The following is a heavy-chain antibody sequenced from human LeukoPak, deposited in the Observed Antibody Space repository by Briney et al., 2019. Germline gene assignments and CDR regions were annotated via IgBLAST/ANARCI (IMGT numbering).Heavy chain of an antibody. D-gene: IGHD2-2*01. CDR3: AKAPREYCSSTSCPNWFDP. CDR1: GFSFSTYA. CDR2: VNGNGGST. J-gene: IGHJ5*02. Sequence: GGSLRLSCAASGFSFSTYAMSWVRQAPGKGLEWVSGVNGNGGSTSYADSVKGRFTIFRDNSKNTLYLQMNSLRAEDTAVYYCAKAPREYCSSTSCPNWFDPWGQGTLVTVSS. V-gene: IGHV3-23*01.